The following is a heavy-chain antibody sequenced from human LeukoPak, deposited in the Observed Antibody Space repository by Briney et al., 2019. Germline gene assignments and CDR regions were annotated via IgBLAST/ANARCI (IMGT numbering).Heavy chain of an antibody. Sequence: GGSLRLSCAASGFIFSSYTMNWVRQAPGKGLEWASAISGSGDNTYYADSVKGRFTVSRDNSKNTLYVQMKSLRAEDTAVYYCAKDFVVVPGNVNYFDYWGQGTLVTVSS. CDR3: AKDFVVVPGNVNYFDY. J-gene: IGHJ4*02. D-gene: IGHD2-21*02. V-gene: IGHV3-23*01. CDR2: ISGSGDNT. CDR1: GFIFSSYT.